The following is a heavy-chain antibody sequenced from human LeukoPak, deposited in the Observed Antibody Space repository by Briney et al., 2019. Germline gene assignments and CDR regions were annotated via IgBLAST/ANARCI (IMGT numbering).Heavy chain of an antibody. CDR3: ARDTYGSGIDY. D-gene: IGHD3-10*01. J-gene: IGHJ4*02. V-gene: IGHV3-21*01. CDR2: ISSSSSYI. CDR1: GFTFSSYS. Sequence: GGSLRLSCAASGFTFSSYSMNWVRQAPGEGLEWVSSISSSSSYIYYADSVKGRFTISRDNAKNSLYLQMNSLRAEDTAVYYCARDTYGSGIDYWGQGTLVTVSS.